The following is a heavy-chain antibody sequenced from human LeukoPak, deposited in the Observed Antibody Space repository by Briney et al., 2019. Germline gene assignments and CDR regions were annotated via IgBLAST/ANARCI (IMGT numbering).Heavy chain of an antibody. J-gene: IGHJ2*01. D-gene: IGHD5-12*01. CDR2: ISYSGST. V-gene: IGHV4-59*08. CDR1: GGSISSYF. CDR3: ARKSSRGGFNGYDFWYFDL. Sequence: SETLSLICTVSGGSISSYFWGWLRQPPGKRLEWIGYISYSGSTDYNPSLKSRVTLSVDTSKNRLSLKLSSVTAAATAVYYCARKSSRGGFNGYDFWYFDLWGRGTLVTVSS.